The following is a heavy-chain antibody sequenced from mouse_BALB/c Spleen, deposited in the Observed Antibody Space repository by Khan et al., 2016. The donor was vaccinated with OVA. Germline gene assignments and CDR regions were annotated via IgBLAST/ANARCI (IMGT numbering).Heavy chain of an antibody. CDR1: GFTFSTYG. Sequence: DVHLVESGGDVVKPGGSLKLSCAASGFTFSTYGMSWVRQTPDKRLEWVATVSTGGHYTYYPDTVKGRFTISRDNAKNTLYLQMSSLKSEDTAMFYCARLAYYYDSGGFAYWGQGTLVTVSA. V-gene: IGHV5-6*01. CDR3: ARLAYYYDSGGFAY. D-gene: IGHD1-1*01. J-gene: IGHJ3*01. CDR2: VSTGGHYT.